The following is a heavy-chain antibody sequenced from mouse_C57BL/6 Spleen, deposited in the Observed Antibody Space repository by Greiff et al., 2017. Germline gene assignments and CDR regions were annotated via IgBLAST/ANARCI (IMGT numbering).Heavy chain of an antibody. Sequence: QVQLKQPGAELVMPGASVKLSCKASGYTFTSYWMHWVKQRPGQGLEWIGEIDPSDSYTNYNQKFKGKSTLTVDKSSSTAYMQLSSLTSEDSAVYYCARTTMITAGKWYFDVWGTGTTVTVSS. V-gene: IGHV1-69*01. D-gene: IGHD2-4*01. CDR1: GYTFTSYW. CDR3: ARTTMITAGKWYFDV. CDR2: IDPSDSYT. J-gene: IGHJ1*03.